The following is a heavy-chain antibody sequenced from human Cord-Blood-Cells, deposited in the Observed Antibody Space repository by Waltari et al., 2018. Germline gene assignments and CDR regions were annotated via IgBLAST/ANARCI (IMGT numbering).Heavy chain of an antibody. Sequence: EVQLVQSGAEVKKPGESLKISCKGSGYSFTSYWIGWVRQMPGKGLEWMGILHPGDADTRDSPSFQGQGTSSADKSISTAYLQWSSLKASDTAMYYCAGVFEDYYYGMDVWGQGTTGTVSS. CDR2: LHPGDADT. D-gene: IGHD3-3*01. V-gene: IGHV5-51*01. J-gene: IGHJ6*02. CDR3: AGVFEDYYYGMDV. CDR1: GYSFTSYW.